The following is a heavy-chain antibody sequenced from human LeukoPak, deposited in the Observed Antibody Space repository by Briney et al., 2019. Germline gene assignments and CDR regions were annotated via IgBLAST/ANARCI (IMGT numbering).Heavy chain of an antibody. D-gene: IGHD4-17*01. CDR3: AREDYGDYLYDY. V-gene: IGHV3-74*01. Sequence: PGGYLRLSCAASGFTFSSYWMHWVRQAPGKGLVWVSRINSDGSSTSYADSVKGRFTISRDNAKNTLYLQMNSLRAEDTAVYYCAREDYGDYLYDYWGQGTLVTVSS. CDR1: GFTFSSYW. J-gene: IGHJ4*02. CDR2: INSDGSST.